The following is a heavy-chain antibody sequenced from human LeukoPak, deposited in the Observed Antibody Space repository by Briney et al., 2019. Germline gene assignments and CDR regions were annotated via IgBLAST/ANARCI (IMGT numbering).Heavy chain of an antibody. D-gene: IGHD6-19*01. J-gene: IGHJ4*02. CDR3: ARGGGRIAVAGKTEFDY. Sequence: SETLSLTCTVSGGSISSYYWSWIRQPPGKGLEWIGYIYYSGSTNHNPSLKSRVTISVDTSKNQFSLKLSSVTAADTAVYYCARGGGRIAVAGKTEFDYWGQGTLVTVSS. CDR1: GGSISSYY. V-gene: IGHV4-59*01. CDR2: IYYSGST.